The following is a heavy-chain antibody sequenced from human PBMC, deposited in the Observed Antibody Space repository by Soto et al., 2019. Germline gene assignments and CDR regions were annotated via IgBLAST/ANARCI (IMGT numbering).Heavy chain of an antibody. J-gene: IGHJ4*02. CDR3: AKGRGRRWNVDY. CDR2: ISGSGGTS. Sequence: EVQLLESGGGLIQPGGSLRLSCVASGFTVRSYAMSWVRRAPGKGLEWVSAISGSGGTSYFAESVRGRFTISADNSNNTLYLHLSNPRVEDAAEYLCAKGRGRRWNVDYWGPAAVVTVSS. D-gene: IGHD1-1*01. CDR1: GFTVRSYA. V-gene: IGHV3-23*01.